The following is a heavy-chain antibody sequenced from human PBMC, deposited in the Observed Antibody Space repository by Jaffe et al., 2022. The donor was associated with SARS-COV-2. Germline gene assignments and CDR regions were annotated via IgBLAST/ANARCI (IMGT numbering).Heavy chain of an antibody. D-gene: IGHD2-15*01. V-gene: IGHV4-30-2*01. J-gene: IGHJ4*02. Sequence: QLQLQESGSGLVKPSQTLSLTCAVSGGSISSGGYSWSWIRQPPGKGLEWIGYIYHSGSTYYNPSLKSRVTISVDRSKNQFSLKLSSVTAADTAVYYCARFVSSPVEDCSGGSCSSFDYWGQGTLVTVSS. CDR2: IYHSGST. CDR3: ARFVSSPVEDCSGGSCSSFDY. CDR1: GGSISSGGYS.